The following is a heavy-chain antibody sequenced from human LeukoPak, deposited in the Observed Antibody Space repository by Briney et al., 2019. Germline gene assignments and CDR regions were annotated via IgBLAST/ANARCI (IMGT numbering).Heavy chain of an antibody. V-gene: IGHV3-21*01. CDR2: ISSSSSYI. CDR3: VSGYCSSTTCYRGAY. Sequence: GGSLRLSCAASGFTFSSYSMNWVRQAPGKGLEWVSSISSSSSYIYYADSVKGRFTISRDNAKNTVYLQMHSLRAEDTAVYYCVSGYCSSTTCYRGAYWGQGTLVTVSS. J-gene: IGHJ4*02. CDR1: GFTFSSYS. D-gene: IGHD2-2*03.